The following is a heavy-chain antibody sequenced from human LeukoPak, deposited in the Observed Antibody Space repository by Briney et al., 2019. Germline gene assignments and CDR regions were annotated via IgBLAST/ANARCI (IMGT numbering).Heavy chain of an antibody. J-gene: IGHJ3*02. D-gene: IGHD5-12*01. CDR3: ARHAGRYLATNNAFDI. CDR2: IYYSGST. Sequence: SETLSLTCTVSGGSISSYYWSWIRQPPGKGLEWVGYIYYSGSTNYNPSLKSRVTISVDTSKNQFSLKLSSVTAADTAVYYCARHAGRYLATNNAFDIWGQGTTVTVSS. CDR1: GGSISSYY. V-gene: IGHV4-59*08.